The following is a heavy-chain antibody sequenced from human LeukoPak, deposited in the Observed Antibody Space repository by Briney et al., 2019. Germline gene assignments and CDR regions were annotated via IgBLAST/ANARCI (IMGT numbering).Heavy chain of an antibody. V-gene: IGHV4-59*01. CDR2: IYYSGTT. J-gene: IGHJ4*02. CDR1: GGSISTYY. Sequence: NPSETLSLTCTVSGGSISTYYWSWIRQPPGKGLEWIGYIYYSGTTDYNPSLKSRVTISADTSNNQFSLRVTSVTAADTAVYYCARSSGAYRSFDYWGQGTLVPVSS. CDR3: ARSSGAYRSFDY. D-gene: IGHD1-26*01.